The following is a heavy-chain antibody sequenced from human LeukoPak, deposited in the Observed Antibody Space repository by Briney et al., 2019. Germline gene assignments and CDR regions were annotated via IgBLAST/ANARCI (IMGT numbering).Heavy chain of an antibody. CDR2: INTNTGSP. V-gene: IGHV7-4-1*02. J-gene: IGHJ1*01. CDR3: ARDYTLTLGTTTYFQH. D-gene: IGHD1-7*01. Sequence: GASVKVSCKTSGGSFRRSLIIWVRQAPGQGLELMGWINTNTGSPTYAQGFTGRFVFSLDTSVSTAYLQISSLKAEDTAVYYCARDYTLTLGTTTYFQHWGQGTLVTVSS. CDR1: GGSFRRSL.